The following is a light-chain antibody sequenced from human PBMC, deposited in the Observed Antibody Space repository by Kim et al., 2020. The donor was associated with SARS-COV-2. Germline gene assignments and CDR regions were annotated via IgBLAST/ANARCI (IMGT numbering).Light chain of an antibody. V-gene: IGKV3-15*01. J-gene: IGKJ2*01. CDR1: QSVGLN. CDR3: QQYKNWPHT. Sequence: CVSAGESATLSWRASQSVGLNLAWYQQRSGQAPRLLIYGGSTRATGIPARFSGSGSGTELTLTISSLQSEDFAVYYCQQYKNWPHTFGQGTKLEI. CDR2: GGS.